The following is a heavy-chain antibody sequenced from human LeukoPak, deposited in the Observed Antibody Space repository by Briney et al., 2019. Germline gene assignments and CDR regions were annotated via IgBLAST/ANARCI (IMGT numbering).Heavy chain of an antibody. CDR2: IYYSGST. J-gene: IGHJ3*02. V-gene: IGHV4-39*07. D-gene: IGHD4-23*01. Sequence: SETLSLTCTVSGGSISSYYWSWIRQPPGKGLEWIGSIYYSGSTYYNPSLKSRVTISVDTSKNQFSLKLSSVTAADTAVYYCAREDYGGNSGDAFDIWGQGTMVTVSS. CDR3: AREDYGGNSGDAFDI. CDR1: GGSISSYY.